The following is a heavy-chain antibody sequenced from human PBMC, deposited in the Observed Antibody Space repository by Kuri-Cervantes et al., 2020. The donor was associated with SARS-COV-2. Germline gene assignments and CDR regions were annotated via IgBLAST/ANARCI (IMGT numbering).Heavy chain of an antibody. D-gene: IGHD6-6*01. CDR2: IYWDDDK. Sequence: SGPTLVKPTQTLTLTCTFSGFSLSTSGVGVGWIRQPPGRALEWLALIYWDDDKRYSPSLKSRLTITKDTSKNQVVLTMTNMDPVDTATYYCALRKYSSSSGYYYMDVWGKGTTVTVSS. J-gene: IGHJ6*03. CDR1: GFSLSTSGVG. CDR3: ALRKYSSSSGYYYMDV. V-gene: IGHV2-5*02.